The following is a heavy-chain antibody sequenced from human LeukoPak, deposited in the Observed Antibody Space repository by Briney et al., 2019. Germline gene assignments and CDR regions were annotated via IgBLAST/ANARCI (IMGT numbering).Heavy chain of an antibody. J-gene: IGHJ4*02. CDR3: ARAAEYSSGWYLFDY. Sequence: SETLSLTCTVSGGSISSYYWTWIRQPAGKGLEWIGRIYPTGSTNYNPSLKSRVTMSVDTSKNQFSLKLSSVTAADTAMYYCARAAEYSSGWYLFDYWGQGTLVTVSS. CDR1: GGSISSYY. V-gene: IGHV4-4*07. CDR2: IYPTGST. D-gene: IGHD6-19*01.